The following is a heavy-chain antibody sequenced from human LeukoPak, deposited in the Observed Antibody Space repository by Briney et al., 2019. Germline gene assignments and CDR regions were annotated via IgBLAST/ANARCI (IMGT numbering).Heavy chain of an antibody. D-gene: IGHD5-24*01. Sequence: PSETLSLTCTVSGGSLTIGYYYWTWIRHHPGKGLEWIGYIHPSGSTDYNPSLQSRVTMSLDTSQNQFSLKLTSVTAADTAIYYCARGQDAFKTGYWGQGTLVTVSS. CDR1: GGSLTIGYYY. J-gene: IGHJ4*02. CDR3: ARGQDAFKTGY. V-gene: IGHV4-31*03. CDR2: IHPSGST.